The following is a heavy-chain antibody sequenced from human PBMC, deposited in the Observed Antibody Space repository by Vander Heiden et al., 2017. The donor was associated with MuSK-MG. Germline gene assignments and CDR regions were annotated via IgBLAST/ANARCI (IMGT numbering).Heavy chain of an antibody. J-gene: IGHJ4*02. D-gene: IGHD4-17*01. Sequence: QVQLVESGGGVVQPGRSLRLSCAASGFTFSSYGMPWVRQAPGKGLEWVAVIWYDGSNKYYADSVKGRFTISRDNSKNTLYLQMNSLRAEDTAVYYCARANNPTDTVTLDYWGQGTLVTVSS. V-gene: IGHV3-33*01. CDR2: IWYDGSNK. CDR1: GFTFSSYG. CDR3: ARANNPTDTVTLDY.